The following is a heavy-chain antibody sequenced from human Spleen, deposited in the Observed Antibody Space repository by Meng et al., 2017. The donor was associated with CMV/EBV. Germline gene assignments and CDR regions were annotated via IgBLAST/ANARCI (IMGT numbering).Heavy chain of an antibody. V-gene: IGHV4-34*01. D-gene: IGHD2-15*01. J-gene: IGHJ5*02. Sequence: SETLSLTCAVYGGSFSGYYWSWIRQPPGKGLEWIGEINHSGSTNYNPSLKRRVTISVDTSKNQFSLKLSSVTAADTAVYYCARDYSGGFEGWFDPWGQGTLVTVSS. CDR2: INHSGST. CDR3: ARDYSGGFEGWFDP. CDR1: GGSFSGYY.